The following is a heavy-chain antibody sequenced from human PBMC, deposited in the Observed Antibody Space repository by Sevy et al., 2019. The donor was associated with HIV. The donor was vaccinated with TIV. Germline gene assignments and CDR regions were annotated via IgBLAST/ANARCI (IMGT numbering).Heavy chain of an antibody. CDR3: ARHCGSTSCSHAFDI. CDR1: GGSFSGYY. D-gene: IGHD2-2*01. CDR2: INHSGST. V-gene: IGHV4-34*01. J-gene: IGHJ3*02. Sequence: SETLSLTCAVYGGSFSGYYWSWIRQPPGKGLEWIGEINHSGSTNYNPSLKSRVTLSVDTAKNQVSLQLSSVTAADTAVYYCARHCGSTSCSHAFDIWGQGTMVTVSS.